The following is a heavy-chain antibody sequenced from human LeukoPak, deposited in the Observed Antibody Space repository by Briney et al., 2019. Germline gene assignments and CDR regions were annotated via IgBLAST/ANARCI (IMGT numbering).Heavy chain of an antibody. CDR1: GFTFSSYE. CDR3: ARVGVTSHFYGSGSFLDY. J-gene: IGHJ4*02. CDR2: ISSSGSTI. D-gene: IGHD3-10*01. Sequence: GGSLRLPCAASGFTFSSYEMNWVRQAPGKGLEWVSYISSSGSTIYYADSVKGRFTISRDNAKNSLYLQMNSLRAEDTAVYYCARVGVTSHFYGSGSFLDYWGQGTLVTVSS. V-gene: IGHV3-48*03.